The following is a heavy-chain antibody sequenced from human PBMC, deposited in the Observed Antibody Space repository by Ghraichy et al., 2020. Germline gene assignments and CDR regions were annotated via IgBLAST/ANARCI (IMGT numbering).Heavy chain of an antibody. CDR3: ATDGHGNWNDVVWLANI. CDR2: ISSSSSFI. CDR1: GFTFSSYS. J-gene: IGHJ3*02. Sequence: GESLNISCAASGFTFSSYSMNWVRQAPGKGLEWVSSISSSSSFIYHADSVKGRFTTSRDNAKNLLYLQMNSLRAEDTALYYCATDGHGNWNDVVWLANIWGRGTMVTVSS. V-gene: IGHV3-21*01. D-gene: IGHD1-1*01.